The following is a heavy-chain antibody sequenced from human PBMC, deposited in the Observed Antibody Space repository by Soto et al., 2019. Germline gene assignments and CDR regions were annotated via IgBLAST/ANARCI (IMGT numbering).Heavy chain of an antibody. J-gene: IGHJ4*02. D-gene: IGHD3-10*01. CDR1: GYTFTSYG. CDR3: ARALFGELWKSYLPIFDY. V-gene: IGHV1-18*01. Sequence: GASVKVSCKASGYTFTSYGISWVRQAPGQGLEWMGWISAYNGNTNYAQKLQGRVTMTTDTSTSTAYMELRSLRSDDTAVYYCARALFGELWKSYLPIFDYWGQGTLVTVSS. CDR2: ISAYNGNT.